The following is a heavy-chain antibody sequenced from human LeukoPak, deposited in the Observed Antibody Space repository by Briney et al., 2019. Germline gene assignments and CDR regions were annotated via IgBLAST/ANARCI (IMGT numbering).Heavy chain of an antibody. D-gene: IGHD6-13*01. CDR1: GYTFTSYG. CDR2: ISAYNGNT. Sequence: GASVKVSCKASGYTFTSYGISWVRQAPGRGLEWMGWISAYNGNTNYAQKLQGRVTMTTDTSTSTAYMELRSLRSDDTAVYYCARDVELVGIASKNWFDPWGQGTLVTVSS. J-gene: IGHJ5*02. V-gene: IGHV1-18*01. CDR3: ARDVELVGIASKNWFDP.